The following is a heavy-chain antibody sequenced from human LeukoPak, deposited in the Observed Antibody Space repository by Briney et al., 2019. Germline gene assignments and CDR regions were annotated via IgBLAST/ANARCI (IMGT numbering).Heavy chain of an antibody. J-gene: IGHJ6*03. D-gene: IGHD3-3*01. Sequence: GGSLRLSCAASGFTFSSYAMHWVRQAPGKGLEWVAVISYDGSNKYYADSVKGRFTISRDNSKNTLYLQMNSLRAEDTAVYYCAKDPGITIFGVTSDYYYYMDVWGKGTTVTVSS. V-gene: IGHV3-30-3*01. CDR3: AKDPGITIFGVTSDYYYYMDV. CDR2: ISYDGSNK. CDR1: GFTFSSYA.